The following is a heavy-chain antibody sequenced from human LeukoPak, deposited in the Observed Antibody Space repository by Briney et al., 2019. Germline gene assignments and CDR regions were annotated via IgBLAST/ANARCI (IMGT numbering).Heavy chain of an antibody. CDR1: GGSISTYY. CDR3: ARESVYSGRYCAFDI. D-gene: IGHD1-26*01. CDR2: IYYSGST. J-gene: IGHJ3*02. V-gene: IGHV4-59*01. Sequence: SETLSLTCTVSGGSISTYYWSWIRQPPGKGLEWIGYIYYSGSTNYNPSLKSRVTISVDMSKNQFSLKLSSVTAADTAVYYCARESVYSGRYCAFDIWGQGTMVTVSS.